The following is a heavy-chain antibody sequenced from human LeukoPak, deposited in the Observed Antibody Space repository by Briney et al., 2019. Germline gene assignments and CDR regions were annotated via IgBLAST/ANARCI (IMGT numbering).Heavy chain of an antibody. CDR3: ARGYYDSPNDFDY. V-gene: IGHV4-31*03. CDR1: GGSISSGGYY. CDR2: IYYSGSH. Sequence: SETLSLTCTVSGGSISSGGYYWSWIRQHPGKGLEWIGYIYYSGSHYYNPSLKSRVTISVDTSKNQFSLKLSSVTAADTAVYYCARGYYDSPNDFDYWGQGTLVTVSS. J-gene: IGHJ4*02. D-gene: IGHD3-22*01.